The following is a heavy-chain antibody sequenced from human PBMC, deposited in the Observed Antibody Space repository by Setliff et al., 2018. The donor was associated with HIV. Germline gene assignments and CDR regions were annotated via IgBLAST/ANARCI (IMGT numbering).Heavy chain of an antibody. V-gene: IGHV1-8*01. Sequence: GASVKVSCKASGHTFTNIDVHWLRRATGQGLEWMGWMNPNSGVPGYGQKFHGRVTMTRDTSVSTVYMELTSLTSDDTGVYYCASGKGVGGVVITGGLDVWGKGTTVTVSS. CDR2: MNPNSGVP. D-gene: IGHD3-10*01. J-gene: IGHJ6*04. CDR1: GHTFTNID. CDR3: ASGKGVGGVVITGGLDV.